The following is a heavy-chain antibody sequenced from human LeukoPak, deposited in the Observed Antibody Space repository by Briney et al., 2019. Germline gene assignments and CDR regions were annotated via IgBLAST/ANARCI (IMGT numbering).Heavy chain of an antibody. J-gene: IGHJ3*02. D-gene: IGHD2-15*01. V-gene: IGHV3-23*01. CDR1: GFTFSSYA. CDR2: ISGSGGST. Sequence: GGSLRLSCAASGFTFSSYAMSWVRQAPGKGLEWVSAISGSGGSTYYADSVKGRFTISRDNSKNTLYLQMNSLRAEDTAVYYCAKDRRRSVVGLPDAFDIWGQGTMVTVSS. CDR3: AKDRRRSVVGLPDAFDI.